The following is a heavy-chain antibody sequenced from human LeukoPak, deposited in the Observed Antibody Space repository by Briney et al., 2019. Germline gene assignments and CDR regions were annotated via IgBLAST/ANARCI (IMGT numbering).Heavy chain of an antibody. CDR2: ISAYNGNT. D-gene: IGHD2-15*01. V-gene: IGHV1-18*01. Sequence: ASVKVSCKASGYTFTSYGISWVRQAPGQGLEWMGWISAYNGNTNYAQKLQGRVTMTTDTSTSTAYMELRSLRSDDTAVYYCARGKTYCSGGSCYFIGYFGYWGQGTLVTVSS. CDR3: ARGKTYCSGGSCYFIGYFGY. J-gene: IGHJ4*02. CDR1: GYTFTSYG.